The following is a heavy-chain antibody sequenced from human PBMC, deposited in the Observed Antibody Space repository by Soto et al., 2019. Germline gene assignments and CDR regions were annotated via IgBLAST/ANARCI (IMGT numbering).Heavy chain of an antibody. J-gene: IGHJ4*02. Sequence: EVRLLESGGGLVQPGGSLRLSCAASGFHSSTTGILWVRQPPGAGLEWVSAIGPNPSNTKYTDSVKGRFVISRDNSRNTVFLQMSALRAEDTALYYCTTARHRSSDACPSAEWGQGTLITVSS. V-gene: IGHV3-23*05. CDR2: IGPNPSNT. CDR1: GFHSSTTG. D-gene: IGHD6-13*01. CDR3: TTARHRSSDACPSAE.